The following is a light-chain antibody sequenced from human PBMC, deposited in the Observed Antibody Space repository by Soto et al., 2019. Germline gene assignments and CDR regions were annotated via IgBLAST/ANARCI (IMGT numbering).Light chain of an antibody. CDR1: NIGSNS. J-gene: IGLJ2*01. CDR2: YDS. Sequence: SYELTQPPSVSVAPGKTARITCGANNIGSNSVHWYQQRPGQAPVLVIYYDSDRPSGIPERFSGSTSGNTATLTISRVEAGDEADSYCEVWDDSNDFVVFGGGTKLTVL. V-gene: IGLV3-21*04. CDR3: EVWDDSNDFVV.